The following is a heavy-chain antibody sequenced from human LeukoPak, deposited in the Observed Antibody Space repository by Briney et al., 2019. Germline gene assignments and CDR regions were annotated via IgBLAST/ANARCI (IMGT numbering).Heavy chain of an antibody. D-gene: IGHD2-8*01. CDR2: INPNTGGT. J-gene: IGHJ4*02. CDR3: ARVGYCSRGVCYNYDY. V-gene: IGHV1-2*02. Sequence: ASVKVSCKTSGYSFTGNYMHWVRQAPGQGFEWMGWINPNTGGTNYAQKFKGRVLMTRDTSISTAYLELSSLKSDDTAVYYCARVGYCSRGVCYNYDYWGQGTQVTVSS. CDR1: GYSFTGNY.